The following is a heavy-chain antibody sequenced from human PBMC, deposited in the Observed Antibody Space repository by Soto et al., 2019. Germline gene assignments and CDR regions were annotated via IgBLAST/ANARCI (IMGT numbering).Heavy chain of an antibody. D-gene: IGHD6-6*01. J-gene: IGHJ6*02. CDR3: ASGTAARPSHYYYYYGMDV. CDR1: GYTFTSYA. Sequence: QVQLVQSGAEVKKPGASVEVSCKASGYTFTSYAMHWVRQAPGQRLEWMGWINAGNGNTKYSQKFQGRVTITRDTSASTAYMELSSLRSEDTAVYYCASGTAARPSHYYYYYGMDVWGQGTTVTVSS. CDR2: INAGNGNT. V-gene: IGHV1-3*01.